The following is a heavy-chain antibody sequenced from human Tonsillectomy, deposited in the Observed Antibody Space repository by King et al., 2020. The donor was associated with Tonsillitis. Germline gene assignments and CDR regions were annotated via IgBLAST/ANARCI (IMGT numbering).Heavy chain of an antibody. CDR1: GFTFTDYR. D-gene: IGHD3-10*01. V-gene: IGHV3-7*03. CDR2: INQDGSET. Sequence: QLVQSGGGLVQPGDSLRLSCVASGFTFTDYRMTWVRQAPGKGLEWVANINQDGSETFYVDSVKGRFTISRDNAKNSVYLQMDSLGAEDTAFYYCARDSYSYSGGDFDYWGQGTLVTVSS. J-gene: IGHJ4*02. CDR3: ARDSYSYSGGDFDY.